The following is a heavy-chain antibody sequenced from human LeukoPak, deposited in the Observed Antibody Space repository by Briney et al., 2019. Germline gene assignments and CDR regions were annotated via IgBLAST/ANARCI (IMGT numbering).Heavy chain of an antibody. CDR3: ARGSGNYYGARY. J-gene: IGHJ4*02. Sequence: PGGSLRLSCAASGFTFSSYAMSWVRQAPGKGLEWVSAISGSGGSTYYADSVKGRFTISRDNSKNTLYLQMNSLRAEDTAVYYCARGSGNYYGARYWGLGTLVTVSS. CDR2: ISGSGGST. CDR1: GFTFSSYA. D-gene: IGHD1-26*01. V-gene: IGHV3-23*01.